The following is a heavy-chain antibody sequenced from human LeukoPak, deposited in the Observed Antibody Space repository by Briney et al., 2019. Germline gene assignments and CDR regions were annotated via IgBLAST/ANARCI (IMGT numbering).Heavy chain of an antibody. Sequence: GGSLRLSCAGSGFTFSSHSMNWVRQAPGKSLEWVSSITSDSRYKYYIDSVKGRFTISRDNAKNSLFLQIDSLRAEDTAVYYCARDPYSGTYGHLYYYYMDVWGKGTTVTTSS. J-gene: IGHJ6*03. V-gene: IGHV3-21*01. CDR2: ITSDSRYK. CDR3: ARDPYSGTYGHLYYYYMDV. D-gene: IGHD1-26*01. CDR1: GFTFSSHS.